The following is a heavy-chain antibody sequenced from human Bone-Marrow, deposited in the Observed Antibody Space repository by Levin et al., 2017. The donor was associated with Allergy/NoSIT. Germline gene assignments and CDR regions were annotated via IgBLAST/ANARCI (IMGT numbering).Heavy chain of an antibody. D-gene: IGHD2-15*01. CDR2: IKLTSGDT. Sequence: ASVKVSCKASGYTFIGYYFHWVRQAPGQGLEWMGVIKLTSGDTSDSQKFQGRLTMTRDTSTSTVYMDLSSLGFEDTAVYYCATALGYCSGGSCLSGGPEYGMDVWGQGTTVTVSS. CDR1: GYTFIGYY. CDR3: ATALGYCSGGSCLSGGPEYGMDV. V-gene: IGHV1-46*01. J-gene: IGHJ6*02.